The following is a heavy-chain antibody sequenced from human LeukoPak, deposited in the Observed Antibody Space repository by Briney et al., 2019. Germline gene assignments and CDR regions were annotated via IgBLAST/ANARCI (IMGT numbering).Heavy chain of an antibody. D-gene: IGHD6-13*01. CDR3: ARWYSRFDP. Sequence: PGGSLRLSCAASGFTFSSYWMHWVRHAPGKGLVWVSRINSDGSSTMYADSVKGRFTICRDKAKNTLYLQMNSLRAEDTAVYYCARWYSRFDPWGQGTLVTVSS. J-gene: IGHJ5*02. CDR2: INSDGSST. CDR1: GFTFSSYW. V-gene: IGHV3-74*03.